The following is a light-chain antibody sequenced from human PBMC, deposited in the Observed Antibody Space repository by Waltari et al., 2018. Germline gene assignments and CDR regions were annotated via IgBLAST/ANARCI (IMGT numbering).Light chain of an antibody. J-gene: IGLJ2*01. V-gene: IGLV1-40*01. CDR3: QSYDISLSGSGV. CDR1: SSNIGAGYD. Sequence: QSILTQPPSVSGAPGQRVTISCTGSSSNIGAGYDVHWYTQLPGTAPQLLMYGNSTRPSGVPDRVSGSQSGTSGSLDITGLQAEDEADYYCQSYDISLSGSGVFGGGTKLTVL. CDR2: GNS.